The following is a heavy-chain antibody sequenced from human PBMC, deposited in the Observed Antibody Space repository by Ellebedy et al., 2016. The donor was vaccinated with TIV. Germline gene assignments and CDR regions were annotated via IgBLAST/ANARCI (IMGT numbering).Heavy chain of an antibody. CDR1: GESFSGYY. Sequence: SETLSLTXGVYGESFSGYYWSWIRQFPGKGLEWIGEINHSGTTNYNPSLKSRVSISVDTSKNQFSLKLTSVTAADTAVYYCAKGYNWVDPWGQGTLVTVSS. V-gene: IGHV4-34*01. CDR2: INHSGTT. CDR3: AKGYNWVDP. J-gene: IGHJ5*02.